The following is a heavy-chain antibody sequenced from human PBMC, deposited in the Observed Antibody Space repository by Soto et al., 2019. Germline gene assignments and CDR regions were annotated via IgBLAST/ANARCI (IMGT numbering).Heavy chain of an antibody. J-gene: IGHJ4*02. CDR2: VTANGGST. CDR3: VKDFRCAD. CDR1: GFTFSVYA. D-gene: IGHD2-8*01. V-gene: IGHV3-23*01. Sequence: GGSLRLSCAATGFTFSVYAMTWVRQAPGKGLEWVSAVTANGGSTYSADSVRGRFTISRDNSKNTLRLQMNSLRDEDTALYYCVKDFRCADWGQGTRVTVSS.